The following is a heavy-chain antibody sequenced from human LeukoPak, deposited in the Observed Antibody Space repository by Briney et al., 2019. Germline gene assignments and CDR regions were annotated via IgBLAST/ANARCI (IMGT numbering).Heavy chain of an antibody. CDR2: ISVYNGDT. D-gene: IGHD3-22*01. Sequence: ASVKVSCKASGYTSTSYGISWVRQAPGQGLEWMGWISVYNGDTKYAQNLQGRVTMTADTSTSTAYMELRSLRSDDTAVYYCAVSFYYDSSGYLRNWFDPWGQGTLVTVSS. CDR3: AVSFYYDSSGYLRNWFDP. CDR1: GYTSTSYG. V-gene: IGHV1-18*01. J-gene: IGHJ5*02.